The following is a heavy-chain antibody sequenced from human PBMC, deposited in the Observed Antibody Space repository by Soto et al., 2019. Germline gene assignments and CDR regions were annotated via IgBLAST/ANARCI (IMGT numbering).Heavy chain of an antibody. V-gene: IGHV4-4*02. J-gene: IGHJ4*02. CDR2: IHHIGRI. Sequence: SETLSLTCAVSGASISNDNWWSWVRQPPGEGLEWIGEIHHIGRINYNPSLKRRVTISVDKSTNQFSLEPRSLTAADTAVYYCTKNSFYALDYWGQGTQVTVSS. CDR1: GASISNDNW. D-gene: IGHD4-17*01. CDR3: TKNSFYALDY.